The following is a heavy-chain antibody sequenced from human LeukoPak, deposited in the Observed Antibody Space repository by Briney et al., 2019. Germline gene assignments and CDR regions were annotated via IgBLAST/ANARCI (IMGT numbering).Heavy chain of an antibody. CDR3: AKDLGSSWNKYFQH. Sequence: PGGSLRLSCAASGFTFSSYAMSWVRQAPGKGLEWISAISGSGGSTYYADSVKGRFTISRDNSKNTLYLQMNSLRAEDTAVYYCAKDLGSSWNKYFQHWGQGTLVTVSS. J-gene: IGHJ1*01. CDR2: ISGSGGST. V-gene: IGHV3-23*01. D-gene: IGHD6-13*01. CDR1: GFTFSSYA.